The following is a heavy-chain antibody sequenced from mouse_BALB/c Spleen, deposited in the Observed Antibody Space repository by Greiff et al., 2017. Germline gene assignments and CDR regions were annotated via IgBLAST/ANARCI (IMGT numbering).Heavy chain of an antibody. CDR1: GYTFTSYW. J-gene: IGHJ2*01. CDR3: ARGPYYCGSSYFDY. V-gene: IGHV1-7*01. CDR2: INPSTGYT. Sequence: QVQLQQSGAELAKPGASVKMSCTASGYTFTSYWMHWVKQRPGQGLEWIGYINPSTGYTEYNQKFKDKATLTADKSSSTAYMQLSSLTSEDSAVYYCARGPYYCGSSYFDYWGQGTTLTVSS. D-gene: IGHD1-1*01.